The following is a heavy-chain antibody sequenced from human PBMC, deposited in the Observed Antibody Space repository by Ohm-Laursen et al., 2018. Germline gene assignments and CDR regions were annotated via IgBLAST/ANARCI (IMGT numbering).Heavy chain of an antibody. CDR1: GFTFENYA. V-gene: IGHV3-9*01. CDR2: ISWNSGSI. CDR3: AKDLVATYYYYGMDV. D-gene: IGHD5-12*01. J-gene: IGHJ6*02. Sequence: SLRLSCTASGFTFENYAMHWVRQAPGKGLEWVSGISWNSGSIGYADSVKGRFTISRDNAKNSLYLQMNSLRPEDTALYYCAKDLVATYYYYGMDVWGQGTTVTVSS.